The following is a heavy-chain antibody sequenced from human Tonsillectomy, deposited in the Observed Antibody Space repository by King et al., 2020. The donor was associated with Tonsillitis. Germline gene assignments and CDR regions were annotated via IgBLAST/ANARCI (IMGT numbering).Heavy chain of an antibody. CDR3: ARGLYYFDY. CDR1: GYTFTTFG. CDR2: ISPYNSNT. V-gene: IGHV1-18*01. J-gene: IGHJ4*01. Sequence: VQLVESGAEVKKPGASVKFSCKASGYTFTTFGISWVRQAPGQGLEWLGWISPYNSNTNYAQKLQGRVTMTTDTSTNTAYMDLRSLRSDDTAIYYCARGLYYFDYWGHGTLVTVSS.